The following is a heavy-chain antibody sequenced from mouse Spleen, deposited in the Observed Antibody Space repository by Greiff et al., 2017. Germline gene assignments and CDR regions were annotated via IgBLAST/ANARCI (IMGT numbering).Heavy chain of an antibody. CDR1: GFTFSDYG. CDR2: ISSGSSTI. J-gene: IGHJ2*01. Sequence: EVQLEESGGGLVKPGGSLKLSCAASGFTFSDYGMHWVRQAPGKGLEWVAYISSGSSTIYYADTVKGRSTISRDNARHSLFLQMTSLRSEDTAMYYCARTPFDYWGQGTTVTVSS. CDR3: ARTPFDY. V-gene: IGHV5-17*01.